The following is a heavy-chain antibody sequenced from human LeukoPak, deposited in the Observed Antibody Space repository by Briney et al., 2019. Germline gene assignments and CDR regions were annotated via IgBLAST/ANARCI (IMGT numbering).Heavy chain of an antibody. CDR3: AKDMAAAGDAFDI. CDR2: ISSSSSYI. V-gene: IGHV3-21*04. Sequence: PGGSLRLSCAASGFTFSSYSMNWVRQAPGKGLEWVSSISSSSSYIYYADSVKGRFTISRDNAKNSLYLQMNSLRTEDTALYYCAKDMAAAGDAFDIWGQGTMVTVSS. D-gene: IGHD6-13*01. CDR1: GFTFSSYS. J-gene: IGHJ3*02.